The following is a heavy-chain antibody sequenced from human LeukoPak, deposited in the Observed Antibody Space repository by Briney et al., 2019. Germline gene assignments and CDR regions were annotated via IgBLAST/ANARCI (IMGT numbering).Heavy chain of an antibody. CDR1: GFTFSSYE. D-gene: IGHD5-18*01. V-gene: IGHV3-48*03. CDR3: ARGGNTAILYYYYMDV. CDR2: ITISGSTI. J-gene: IGHJ6*03. Sequence: GGSLRLSCAASGFTFSSYEMNWVRQAPGKGLEWVSYITISGSTIYYADSVKGRFTISRDNAKNSLYLQMNSLRVEDTAVYYCARGGNTAILYYYYMDVWGKGTTVTVSS.